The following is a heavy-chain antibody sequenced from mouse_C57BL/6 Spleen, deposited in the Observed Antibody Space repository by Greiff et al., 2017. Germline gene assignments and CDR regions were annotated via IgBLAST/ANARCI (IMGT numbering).Heavy chain of an antibody. Sequence: QVTLKVCGPGILQPSQTLSLSCSFSGFSLSTFGMGVGWIRQPSGKGLEWLAHIWWEDDKYYNPALKRRPTISKDTSKNQVFLKSSNVDTADTATYYGARIDSSGSEGWFAYWDQGTLVTFSA. D-gene: IGHD3-2*02. J-gene: IGHJ3*01. V-gene: IGHV8-8*01. CDR1: GFSLSTFGMG. CDR3: ARIDSSGSEGWFAY. CDR2: IWWEDDK.